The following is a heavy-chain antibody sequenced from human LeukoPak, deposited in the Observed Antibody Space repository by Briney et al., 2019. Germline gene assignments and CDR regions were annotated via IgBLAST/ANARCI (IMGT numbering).Heavy chain of an antibody. D-gene: IGHD3-9*01. J-gene: IGHJ4*02. CDR1: GGSISSSSYY. CDR2: IYYSGST. Sequence: SETLSLTCTVSGGSISSSSYYWGWIRQPPGKGLEWIGSIYYSGSTNYNPSLKSRVTISVDTSKNQFSLKLSSVTAADTAVYYCARAYYDILTGYYSLDYWGQGTLVTVSS. V-gene: IGHV4-39*07. CDR3: ARAYYDILTGYYSLDY.